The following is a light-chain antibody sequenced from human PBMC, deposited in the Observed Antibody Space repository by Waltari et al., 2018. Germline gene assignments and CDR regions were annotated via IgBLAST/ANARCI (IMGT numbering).Light chain of an antibody. CDR3: QQYNDWPKIT. CDR2: GAS. Sequence: EIVMTQSPATLSVSPGERATPPCRASQSVSSDLPWYQQMPGQAPRPLFYGASTRATGIPARFSGSGSGTDFTLSISSLQSEDFALYYCQQYNDWPKITFGQGTRLEIK. V-gene: IGKV3-15*01. CDR1: QSVSSD. J-gene: IGKJ5*01.